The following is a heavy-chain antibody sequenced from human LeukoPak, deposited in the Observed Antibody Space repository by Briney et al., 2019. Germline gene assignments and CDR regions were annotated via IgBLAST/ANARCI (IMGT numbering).Heavy chain of an antibody. CDR1: GFTFSSYA. CDR2: ISYDGSNK. J-gene: IGHJ4*02. CDR3: AKAAILTRTYYFDY. V-gene: IGHV3-30*04. D-gene: IGHD3-9*01. Sequence: GRSLRLSCAASGFTFSSYAMHWVRQAPGKGLEWVAVISYDGSNKYYADSVKGRFTISRDNSKNTLYLQMNSLRAEDTAVYYCAKAAILTRTYYFDYWGQGTLVTVSS.